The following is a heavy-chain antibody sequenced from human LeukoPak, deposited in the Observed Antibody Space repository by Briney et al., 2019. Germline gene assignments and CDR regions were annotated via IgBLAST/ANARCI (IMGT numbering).Heavy chain of an antibody. CDR3: ARLGSGVRGVRQMNWFDP. D-gene: IGHD3-10*01. CDR1: GGSISIYY. CDR2: IFTSGIT. V-gene: IGHV4-4*07. J-gene: IGHJ5*02. Sequence: SETLSLTCTVSGGSISIYYWNWIRQPAGKRLEWIGRIFTSGITNYNPSLKSRVTISVDTSKNQFSLKLSSVTAADTAVYYCARLGSGVRGVRQMNWFDPWGQGTLVTVSS.